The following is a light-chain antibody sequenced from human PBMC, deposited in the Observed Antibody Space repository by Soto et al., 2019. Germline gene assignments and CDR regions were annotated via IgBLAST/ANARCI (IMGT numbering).Light chain of an antibody. CDR1: QSITTW. J-gene: IGKJ1*01. Sequence: DIQLTQSPSTVSASVGDRVTITCRASQSITTWLAWYQQKPGKAPKLLIYDASTLPSGVPSRFSGSGSGTEFTLTISSLQPEDFATYYCQQHNSNTWTFGQGTKVDIK. CDR3: QQHNSNTWT. CDR2: DAS. V-gene: IGKV1-5*01.